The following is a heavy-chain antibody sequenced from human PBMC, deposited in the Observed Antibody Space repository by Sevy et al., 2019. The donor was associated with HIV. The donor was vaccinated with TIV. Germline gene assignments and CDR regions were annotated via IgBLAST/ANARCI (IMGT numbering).Heavy chain of an antibody. J-gene: IGHJ4*02. CDR3: ARASHMITFGGVIVVDGIDY. CDR2: ISNDGSNI. V-gene: IGHV3-30-3*01. Sequence: GGSLRLSCAASGFTFSKIAIHWVRQAPGKGLEWVSVISNDGSNIDYADSVKGRFTISRDNSKNMLYLQLNSLRVEDTAVYYCARASHMITFGGVIVVDGIDYWGQGTLVTVSS. CDR1: GFTFSKIA. D-gene: IGHD3-16*02.